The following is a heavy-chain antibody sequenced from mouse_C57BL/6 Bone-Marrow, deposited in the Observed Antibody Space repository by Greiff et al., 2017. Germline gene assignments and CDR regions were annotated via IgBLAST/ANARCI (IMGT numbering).Heavy chain of an antibody. J-gene: IGHJ2*01. CDR1: GYTFTSYW. D-gene: IGHD1-1*01. CDR2: IDPSDSYT. Sequence: QVQLQQPGAELVMPGASVKLSCKASGYTFTSYWMHWVKQRPGQGLEWIGEIDPSDSYTNYNQKFKGKSTLTVDKSSSTAYMQLSSLTSEDSAVYYCARESLYYYGPVDYWGQGTTLTVSS. V-gene: IGHV1-69*01. CDR3: ARESLYYYGPVDY.